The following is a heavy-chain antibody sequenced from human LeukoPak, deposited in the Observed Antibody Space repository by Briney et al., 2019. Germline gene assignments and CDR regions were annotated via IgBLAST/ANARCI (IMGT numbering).Heavy chain of an antibody. CDR2: MFSSGSA. Sequence: SETLSLTCSVSGGFITSFYWSWIRQSPGKGLECVGSMFSSGSATYNPSLQSRVTIADNRSQSLFSLKLTSVTAADTAIYYCATLGGSIDYWGRGTLVAV. D-gene: IGHD3-16*01. CDR3: ATLGGSIDY. V-gene: IGHV4-59*08. CDR1: GGFITSFY. J-gene: IGHJ4*02.